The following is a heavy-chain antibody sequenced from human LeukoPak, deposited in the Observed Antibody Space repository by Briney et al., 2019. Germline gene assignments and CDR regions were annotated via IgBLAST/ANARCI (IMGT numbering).Heavy chain of an antibody. CDR3: ARSVEYYYGSSGYDY. V-gene: IGHV1-2*02. CDR2: INPNSGGT. CDR1: GYTFTGYY. D-gene: IGHD3-22*01. J-gene: IGHJ4*02. Sequence: GASVKVSCKASGYTFTGYYMHWVRQAPGQGLEWMGWINPNSGGTNYAQKFQGRVTMTRDTSISTAYMELSRLRSDDTAVYYCARSVEYYYGSSGYDYWGQGTLVTVSS.